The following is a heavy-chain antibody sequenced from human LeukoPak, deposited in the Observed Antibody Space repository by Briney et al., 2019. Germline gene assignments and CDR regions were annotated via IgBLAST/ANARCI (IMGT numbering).Heavy chain of an antibody. Sequence: QAGGSLRLSCEASGFTFSTYWMGWVRQAPGKGLEWVSAISGSGGSTYYADSVKGRFTISRDNSKNTLYLQMNSLRAEDTAVYYCAKGLRFLEWLDLDYWGQGTLVTVSS. CDR1: GFTFSTYW. CDR2: ISGSGGST. V-gene: IGHV3-23*01. CDR3: AKGLRFLEWLDLDY. D-gene: IGHD3-3*01. J-gene: IGHJ4*02.